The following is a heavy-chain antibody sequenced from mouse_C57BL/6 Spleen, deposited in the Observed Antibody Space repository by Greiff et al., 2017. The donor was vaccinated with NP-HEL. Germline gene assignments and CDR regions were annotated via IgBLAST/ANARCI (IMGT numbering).Heavy chain of an antibody. J-gene: IGHJ2*01. Sequence: QVQLQQPGAELVKPGASVKVSCKASGYTFTSYWMHWVKQRPGQGLEWIGRIHPSDSATNYNQKFKGKATLTVDKSSSTAYMQLSSLTSEDSAVYFCAITYYGSTHYFDYWGQGTTLTVSS. D-gene: IGHD1-1*01. CDR3: AITYYGSTHYFDY. CDR2: IHPSDSAT. V-gene: IGHV1-74*01. CDR1: GYTFTSYW.